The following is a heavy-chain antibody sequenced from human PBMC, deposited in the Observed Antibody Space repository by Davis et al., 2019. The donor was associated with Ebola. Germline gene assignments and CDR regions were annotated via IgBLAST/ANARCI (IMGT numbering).Heavy chain of an antibody. Sequence: GESLKISCKGSGYGFTNYWIGWVRQMPGKGLEWMGFIFPDDSDATYSPSFQGQFIISADKSTSTAYLQWSSLKASDTATYYCARHKTSYGPGGMDVWGKGTAVTVSS. V-gene: IGHV5-51*01. CDR1: GYGFTNYW. CDR2: IFPDDSDA. J-gene: IGHJ6*04. D-gene: IGHD5-18*01. CDR3: ARHKTSYGPGGMDV.